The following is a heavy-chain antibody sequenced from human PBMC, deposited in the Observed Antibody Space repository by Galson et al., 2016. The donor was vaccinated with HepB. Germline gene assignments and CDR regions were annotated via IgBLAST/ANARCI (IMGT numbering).Heavy chain of an antibody. CDR3: ARRHEYCPPVGCSVDY. CDR2: DSMDGRRK. Sequence: SLRLSCAASGFTFSSYVMSWVRQAPGKGLEWVAADSMDGRRKFYADSVKGRFTISRDNSNSMLFLQMSSLRADDTAVYYCARRHEYCPPVGCSVDYWGQGTLVSVSS. V-gene: IGHV3-30*03. CDR1: GFTFSSYV. J-gene: IGHJ4*02. D-gene: IGHD2/OR15-2a*01.